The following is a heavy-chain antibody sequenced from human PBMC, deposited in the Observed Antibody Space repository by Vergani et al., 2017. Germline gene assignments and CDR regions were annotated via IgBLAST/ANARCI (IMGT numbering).Heavy chain of an antibody. CDR3: ARIDFTMVRGVISYYFDY. D-gene: IGHD3-10*01. CDR2: IFSNDEK. Sequence: QVTLKESGPVLVKPTETLTLTCTVSGFSLSNARMGVSWIRQPPGKALEWLAHIFSNDEKSYSTSLKSRLTISKDTSKSQVVLTMTNMDPVDTATYYCARIDFTMVRGVISYYFDYWGQGTLVTVSS. CDR1: GFSLSNARMG. J-gene: IGHJ4*02. V-gene: IGHV2-26*01.